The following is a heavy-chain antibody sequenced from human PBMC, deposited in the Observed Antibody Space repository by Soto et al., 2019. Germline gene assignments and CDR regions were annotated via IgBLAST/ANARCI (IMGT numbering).Heavy chain of an antibody. CDR3: ARGLDSSGRDY. CDR1: GFTFSSYS. D-gene: IGHD6-19*01. V-gene: IGHV3-21*01. CDR2: ISSSSSYI. J-gene: IGHJ4*02. Sequence: GESLKISCAASGFTFSSYSMNWVRQAPGKGLEWVSSISSSSSYIYYADSVKGRFTISRDNAKNSLYLQMNSLRAEDTAVYYCARGLDSSGRDYWGQGTLVTVSS.